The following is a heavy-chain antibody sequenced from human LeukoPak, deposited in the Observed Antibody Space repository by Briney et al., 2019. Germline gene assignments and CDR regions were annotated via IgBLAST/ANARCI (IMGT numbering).Heavy chain of an antibody. CDR1: GYTFTDYY. J-gene: IGHJ4*02. CDR3: ARLATTLTPFDY. D-gene: IGHD4-17*01. CDR2: INPNSGDT. V-gene: IGHV1-2*02. Sequence: ASVKVSSKASGYTFTDYYIHWVRQAPGQGLEWMGWINPNSGDTNYSQKFRGRVTMTRDTSISTAYMELSRLSSDDTAVYYCARLATTLTPFDYWGQGTLVTVSS.